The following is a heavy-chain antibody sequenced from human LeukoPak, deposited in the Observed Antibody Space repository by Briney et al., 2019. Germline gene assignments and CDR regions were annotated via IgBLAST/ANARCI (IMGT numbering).Heavy chain of an antibody. J-gene: IGHJ3*02. CDR1: GYTFTSYD. D-gene: IGHD2/OR15-2a*01. Sequence: ASVKVSCKASGYTFTSYDINWVRQATGQGLEWMGWMNPNSGNTGYAQKFQGRVTITRNISISTAYMELSSLRSEDTAVYYCATRTLIAAFDIWDQGTMVTVSS. CDR2: MNPNSGNT. CDR3: ATRTLIAAFDI. V-gene: IGHV1-8*03.